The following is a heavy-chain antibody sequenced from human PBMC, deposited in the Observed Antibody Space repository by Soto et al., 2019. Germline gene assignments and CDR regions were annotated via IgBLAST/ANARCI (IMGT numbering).Heavy chain of an antibody. V-gene: IGHV4-30-4*02. Sequence: KASETWSLPCPVSVAPIGGDNYWSWIRHSPREGLEWICYVYNTVSTYHNPSLKSRGSISVDTSNNNFSLKLRSVTAADTAVYFCASEPYGITGNRIDSWGQGIPVTVSS. CDR1: VAPIGGDNY. CDR3: ASEPYGITGNRIDS. J-gene: IGHJ5*01. CDR2: VYNTVST. D-gene: IGHD3-3*01.